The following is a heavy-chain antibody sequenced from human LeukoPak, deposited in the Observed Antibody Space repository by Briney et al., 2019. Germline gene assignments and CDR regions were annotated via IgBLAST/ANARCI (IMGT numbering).Heavy chain of an antibody. CDR3: ARDSFAGGDFWSGYSPFGMDV. CDR1: GFTFSSYG. Sequence: GGSLRLSCAASGFTFSSYGMSWVRQAPGKGLEWVSAISGSGGSTYYADSVKGRFTISRDNSKNTLYLQMNSLRAEDTAVYYCARDSFAGGDFWSGYSPFGMDVWGKGTTVTVSS. D-gene: IGHD3-3*01. CDR2: ISGSGGST. V-gene: IGHV3-23*01. J-gene: IGHJ6*04.